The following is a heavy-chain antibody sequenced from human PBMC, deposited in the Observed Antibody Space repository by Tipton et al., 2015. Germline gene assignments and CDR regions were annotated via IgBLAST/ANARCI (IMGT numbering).Heavy chain of an antibody. D-gene: IGHD3-9*01. CDR1: GGSFSDYY. J-gene: IGHJ6*02. CDR3: ARGRRIIRYFDE. Sequence: TLSLTCAVFGGSFSDYYWNWIRQPPGKGLEWIGEINHSGNTKYNPSFKSRVNISVDASKNHFSLKMKSVTAADTAVYYCARGRRIIRYFDEWGQGTTVTVSS. CDR2: INHSGNT. V-gene: IGHV4-34*01.